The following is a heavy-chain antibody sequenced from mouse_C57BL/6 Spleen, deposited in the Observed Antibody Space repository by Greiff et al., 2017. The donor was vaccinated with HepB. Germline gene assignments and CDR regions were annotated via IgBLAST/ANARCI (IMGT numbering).Heavy chain of an antibody. V-gene: IGHV1-53*01. CDR3: ARGGYYGYDRRYFDV. CDR2: INPSNGGT. J-gene: IGHJ1*03. Sequence: QVQLQQSGTELVKPGASVKLSCKASGYTFTSYWMHWVKQRPGQGLEWIGNINPSNGGTNYNEKFKSKATLTVDKSSSTAYMQLSSLTSEDSAVYYCARGGYYGYDRRYFDVWGTGTTVTVSS. D-gene: IGHD2-2*01. CDR1: GYTFTSYW.